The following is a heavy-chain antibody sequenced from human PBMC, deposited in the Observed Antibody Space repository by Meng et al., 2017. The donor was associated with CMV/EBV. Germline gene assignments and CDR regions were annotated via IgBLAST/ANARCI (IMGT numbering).Heavy chain of an antibody. CDR2: IRFDGSSE. J-gene: IGHJ5*02. CDR3: ARKYSSSSRRFDP. Sequence: GGSLRLSCVVSGVTFSSYDMFWVRQAPGKGLEWVAFIRFDGSSEYYADSVKGRFTISRDDSEDTLYLRMNSLRSEDTAMYYCARKYSSSSRRFDPWGQGTQVTVSS. CDR1: GVTFSSYD. V-gene: IGHV3-30*02. D-gene: IGHD4-11*01.